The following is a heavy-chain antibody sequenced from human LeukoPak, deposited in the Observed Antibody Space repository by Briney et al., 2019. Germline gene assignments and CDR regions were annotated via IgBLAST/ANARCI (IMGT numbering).Heavy chain of an antibody. V-gene: IGHV4-30-4*01. CDR3: ARVTGSGSFDY. CDR2: IYYSGST. J-gene: IGHJ4*02. D-gene: IGHD3-10*01. CDR1: GRSISSGDNY. Sequence: PSETLSLTCTLSGRSISSGDNYWSWIRQPPGKGREWSGYIYYSGSTHYNPSLKCRVTISVDTSKNQFSLRLTSVTAADTAVYYCARVTGSGSFDYWGQGTLVTVSS.